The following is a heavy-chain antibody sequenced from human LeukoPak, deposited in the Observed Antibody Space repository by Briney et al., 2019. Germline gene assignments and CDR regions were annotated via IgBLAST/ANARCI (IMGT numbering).Heavy chain of an antibody. CDR3: ARVSTGDAFDI. D-gene: IGHD4-17*01. J-gene: IGHJ3*02. Sequence: PPETLSLTCTVSGGSLSSSYWSCVRPPPGEGRGWVGYIYYSGGTNYNPSLKSRVTIAVDTSKNQFSLKLSSVTAADTAVYYCARVSTGDAFDIWGQGTMVTVSS. V-gene: IGHV4-59*01. CDR1: GGSLSSSY. CDR2: IYYSGGT.